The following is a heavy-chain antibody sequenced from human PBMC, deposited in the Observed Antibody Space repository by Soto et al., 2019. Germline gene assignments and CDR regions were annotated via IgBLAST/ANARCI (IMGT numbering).Heavy chain of an antibody. CDR2: IYYSGST. J-gene: IGHJ4*02. V-gene: IGHV4-39*01. D-gene: IGHD3-22*01. CDR3: ARLYDSSGYYYENDY. CDR1: CGSISSSSYY. Sequence: PSETLSLTCTFSCGSISSSSYYWGWIRQPPGKGLEWIGSIYYSGSTYYNPSLKSRVTISVDTSKSQFSLKLSSVTAADTAVYYCARLYDSSGYYYENDYWGQGTLVTVSS.